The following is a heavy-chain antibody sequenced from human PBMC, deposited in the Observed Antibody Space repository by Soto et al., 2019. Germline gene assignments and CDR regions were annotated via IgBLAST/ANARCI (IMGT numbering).Heavy chain of an antibody. D-gene: IGHD6-13*01. Sequence: PGESLKISCKGSGYSFTSYWISWVRQMPGKGLEWMGRIDPSDSYTNYSPSFQGHVTISADKSISTAYLQWSSLKASDTAMYYCARNKSIDSSRKDYWGQGTLVTVSS. J-gene: IGHJ4*02. CDR3: ARNKSIDSSRKDY. V-gene: IGHV5-10-1*01. CDR1: GYSFTSYW. CDR2: IDPSDSYT.